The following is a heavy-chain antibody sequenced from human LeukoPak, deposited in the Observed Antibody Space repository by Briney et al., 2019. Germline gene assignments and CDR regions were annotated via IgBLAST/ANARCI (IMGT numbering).Heavy chain of an antibody. V-gene: IGHV4-59*08. CDR3: ARWQYTISSGWFDP. Sequence: SGTLSLTCTISGGSISSLYWSWIRQPPGKGLEWIGSIYYSGGTNYNPSLKSRVTISVDTSKIQFSLKLSSVTAADTAVYYCARWQYTISSGWFDPWGQGTLVTVSP. D-gene: IGHD6-6*01. J-gene: IGHJ5*02. CDR1: GGSISSLY. CDR2: IYYSGGT.